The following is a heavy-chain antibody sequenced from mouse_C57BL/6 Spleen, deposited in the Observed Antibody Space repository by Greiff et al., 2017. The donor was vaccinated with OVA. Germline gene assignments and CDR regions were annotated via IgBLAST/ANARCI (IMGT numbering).Heavy chain of an antibody. D-gene: IGHD1-3*01. CDR1: GFTFSSYG. CDR2: ISSGGSYT. V-gene: IGHV5-6*02. CDR3: ARQGSKGFVDY. Sequence: DVMLVESGGDLVKPGGSLKLSCAASGFTFSSYGMSWVRQTPDKRLEWVATISSGGSYTYYPDSVKGRFTISRDNAKNTLYLQMSSLKSEDTAMYYCARQGSKGFVDYWGQGTSVTVSS. J-gene: IGHJ4*01.